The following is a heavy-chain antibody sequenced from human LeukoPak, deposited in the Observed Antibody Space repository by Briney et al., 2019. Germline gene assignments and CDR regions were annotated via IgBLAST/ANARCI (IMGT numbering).Heavy chain of an antibody. Sequence: GGSLRLSCAASGFTVSSNYMSWVRQAPGKGLEWVSAISGSGGSTYYADSVKGRFTISRDNSKNTLYLQMNSLRAEDTAVYYCAKDPNYDILTGYSYDAFDIWGQGTMVTVSS. V-gene: IGHV3-23*01. D-gene: IGHD3-9*01. J-gene: IGHJ3*02. CDR3: AKDPNYDILTGYSYDAFDI. CDR1: GFTVSSNY. CDR2: ISGSGGST.